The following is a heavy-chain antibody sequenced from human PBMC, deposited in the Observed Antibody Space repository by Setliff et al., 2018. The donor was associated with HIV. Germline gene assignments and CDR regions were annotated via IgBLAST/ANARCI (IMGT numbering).Heavy chain of an antibody. V-gene: IGHV1-2*02. Sequence: ASVKVSCKASGYTFSGYYLHWVRQAPGQGLEWMGWINPSSGATNYAQKFQGRVTMTRDTSISTAYMELSGLRSDDTAVYYCARAYDTSGDMDFWGQGTLVTVSS. J-gene: IGHJ4*02. CDR2: INPSSGAT. D-gene: IGHD3-22*01. CDR1: GYTFSGYY. CDR3: ARAYDTSGDMDF.